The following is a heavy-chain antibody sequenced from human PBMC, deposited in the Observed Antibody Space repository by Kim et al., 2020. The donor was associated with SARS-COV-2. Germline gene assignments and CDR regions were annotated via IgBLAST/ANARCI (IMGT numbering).Heavy chain of an antibody. CDR3: ARGGAAAGHDY. J-gene: IGHJ4*02. V-gene: IGHV4-39*07. D-gene: IGHD6-13*01. CDR2: T. Sequence: TYSNPSLKSRVTISVDTSKNQFSLKLSSVTAADTAVYYCARGGAAAGHDYWGQGTLVTVSS.